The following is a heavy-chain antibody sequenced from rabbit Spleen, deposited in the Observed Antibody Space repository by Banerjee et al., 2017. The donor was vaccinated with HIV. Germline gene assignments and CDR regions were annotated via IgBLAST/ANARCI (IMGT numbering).Heavy chain of an antibody. D-gene: IGHD1-1*01. Sequence: EQLEESGGGLVQPGGSLKLSCKASGFSFSNKAVMCWVRQAPGKGLEWIACINASTGKPVYATWASGRFTISRTSSTTVTLRMTSLTAADRATYFCARDLVGVIGWNFYLWGQGTLVTVS. CDR3: ARDLVGVIGWNFYL. CDR2: INASTGKP. V-gene: IGHV1S45*01. J-gene: IGHJ4*01. CDR1: GFSFSNKAV.